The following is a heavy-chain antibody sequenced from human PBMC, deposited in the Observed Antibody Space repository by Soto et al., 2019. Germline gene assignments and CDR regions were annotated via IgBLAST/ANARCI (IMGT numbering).Heavy chain of an antibody. CDR3: ARVVISPATSDAFDI. CDR2: IYHTGAA. Sequence: QVQLQESGPGLVKPSQTLSVTCTVSGGSLSSDNFFWSWVRQHPETSLEWVGYIYHTGAAYYNPSLKSRLTISLDTSNTRVSLSLISVTAADTAVNYWARVVISPATSDAFDIWGQGTMVTVS. J-gene: IGHJ3*02. CDR1: GGSLSSDNFF. D-gene: IGHD1-26*01. V-gene: IGHV4-31*03.